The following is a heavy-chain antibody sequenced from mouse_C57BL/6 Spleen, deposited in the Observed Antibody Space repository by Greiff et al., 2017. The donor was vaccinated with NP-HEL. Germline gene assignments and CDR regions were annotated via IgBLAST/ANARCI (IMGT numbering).Heavy chain of an antibody. CDR2: ISDSGSYT. Sequence: EVQLVESGGGLVKPGGSLKLSCAASGFTFSSYAMSWVRQTPEKRLEWVATISDSGSYTYYPDNVKGRFTISRDNAKNNLYMQMSQLKSEDTAMYYCARDGLNEEVNYAMDYWGQGTSVTVSS. V-gene: IGHV5-4*01. D-gene: IGHD2-5*01. CDR1: GFTFSSYA. CDR3: ARDGLNEEVNYAMDY. J-gene: IGHJ4*01.